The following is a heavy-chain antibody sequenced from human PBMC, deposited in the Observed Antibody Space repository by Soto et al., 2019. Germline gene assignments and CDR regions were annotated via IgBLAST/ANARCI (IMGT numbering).Heavy chain of an antibody. CDR2: IYSRGNT. D-gene: IGHD1-26*01. Sequence: GGSLRLSCAASGFTVSSNYMSWVRQAPGKGLEWVSTIYSRGNTYYTDSVKGRFTISRDNSKNTLYLEMNSLRAEDTAVYYCARVGGSVSGMDVWGQGTTVTVSS. J-gene: IGHJ6*02. CDR1: GFTVSSNY. CDR3: ARVGGSVSGMDV. V-gene: IGHV3-53*01.